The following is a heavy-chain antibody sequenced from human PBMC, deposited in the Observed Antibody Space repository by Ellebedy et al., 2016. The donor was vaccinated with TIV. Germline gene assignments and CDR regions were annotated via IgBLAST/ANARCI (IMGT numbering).Heavy chain of an antibody. CDR3: ARAPHCGGGSCSGFSYYGFDV. J-gene: IGHJ6*02. CDR2: ISDTSHYI. D-gene: IGHD2-21*01. CDR1: GFSFSDYY. Sequence: GESLKISXAASGFSFSDYYMSWIRQAPGKGLEWVAYISDTSHYISYADSVKGRFTISRDNAKNSLYLQMNSLRGEDTAVYYCARAPHCGGGSCSGFSYYGFDVWGQGTTVTVSS. V-gene: IGHV3-11*05.